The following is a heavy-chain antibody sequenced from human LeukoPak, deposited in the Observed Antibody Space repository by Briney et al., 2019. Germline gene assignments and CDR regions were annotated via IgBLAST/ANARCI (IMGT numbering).Heavy chain of an antibody. CDR1: GFTFSSYA. CDR3: AKDVVSSSWPFDY. CDR2: ISSGSNYM. V-gene: IGHV3-21*04. J-gene: IGHJ4*02. D-gene: IGHD6-13*01. Sequence: GGSLRLSCPASGFTFSSYAMNWVRQAPGKGLEWVSSISSGSNYMYYADSVKGRFTISRDNSKNTLYLQMNSLRAEDTAVYYCAKDVVSSSWPFDYWGQGTLVTVSS.